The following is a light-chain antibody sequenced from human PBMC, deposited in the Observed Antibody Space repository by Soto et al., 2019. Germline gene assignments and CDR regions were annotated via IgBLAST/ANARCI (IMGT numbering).Light chain of an antibody. J-gene: IGLJ2*01. CDR2: EVS. V-gene: IGLV2-14*01. Sequence: QSVLTQPASVSGSPGQSITISCTGTSSDVGGYNYVSWYQQHPGKAPQLMIYEVSNWPSGVSNRFSGSKSGNTASLTISGLQAEDEADYYCSSYTSSSTLVVFGGGTKLTVL. CDR1: SSDVGGYNY. CDR3: SSYTSSSTLVV.